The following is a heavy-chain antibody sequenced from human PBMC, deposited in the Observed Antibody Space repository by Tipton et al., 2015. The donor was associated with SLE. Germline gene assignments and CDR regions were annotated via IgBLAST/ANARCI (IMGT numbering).Heavy chain of an antibody. CDR1: GGSISSHY. CDR2: IYYSGST. V-gene: IGHV4-59*11. Sequence: TLSLTCTVSGGSISSHYWSWIRQPPGKGLEWIGYIYYSGSTNYNPSLKSRVTISVDTSKNQFSLKLSSVTAADTAVYYCARDFQQLVLGQPHGGENWFDPWGLGTLVAVSS. D-gene: IGHD6-13*01. CDR3: ARDFQQLVLGQPHGGENWFDP. J-gene: IGHJ5*02.